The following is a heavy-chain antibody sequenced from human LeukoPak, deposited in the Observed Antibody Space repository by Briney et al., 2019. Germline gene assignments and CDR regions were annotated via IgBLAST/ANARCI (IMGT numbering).Heavy chain of an antibody. V-gene: IGHV3-33*06. D-gene: IGHD6-19*01. CDR1: GFTFSSYG. J-gene: IGHJ4*02. CDR2: MWYDGSNT. CDR3: AKDQMGGSGWPIDY. Sequence: GGSLRLSCAASGFTFSSYGMHWVRQAPGKGLEWVAIMWYDGSNTYYADSVKGRFTISRDSSKHTLYLQMNSLRAEDTAVYYCAKDQMGGSGWPIDYWGQGTLVTVSS.